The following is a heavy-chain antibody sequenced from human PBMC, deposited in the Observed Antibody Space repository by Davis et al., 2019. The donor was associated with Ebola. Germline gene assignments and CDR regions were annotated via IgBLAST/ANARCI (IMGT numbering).Heavy chain of an antibody. CDR3: ARGWDYFDY. CDR2: ISSSGTV. J-gene: IGHJ4*02. CDR1: GFSVSDKY. D-gene: IGHD1-26*01. Sequence: GGSLRLSCAASGFSVSDKYMNWVRRAPGKGLEWVSYISSSGTVYYADSVKGRFTISRDNAKNSLYLQMNSLRDEDTAVYYCARGWDYFDYWGQGTLVTVSS. V-gene: IGHV3-69-1*01.